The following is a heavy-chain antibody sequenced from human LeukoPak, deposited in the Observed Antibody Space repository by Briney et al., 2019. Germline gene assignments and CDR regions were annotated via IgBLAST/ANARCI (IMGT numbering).Heavy chain of an antibody. CDR3: EREYSSSSGKNAFDV. V-gene: IGHV4-4*07. D-gene: IGHD6-6*01. CDR1: GGSISTYY. CDR2: IYASGNT. J-gene: IGHJ3*01. Sequence: SETLSLTCTVSGGSISTYYWSLIRQPAGKGLEWIGRIYASGNTNYNPSLKSRVTMSLDTSKNQFSLRLTSVTAADTAVYYCEREYSSSSGKNAFDVWGQGTMVTVSS.